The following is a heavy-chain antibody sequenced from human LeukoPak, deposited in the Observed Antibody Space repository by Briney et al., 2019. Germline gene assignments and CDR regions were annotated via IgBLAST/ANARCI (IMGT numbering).Heavy chain of an antibody. V-gene: IGHV3-23*01. J-gene: IGHJ4*02. CDR3: AKTGITMIVVAPLDY. D-gene: IGHD3-22*01. Sequence: GGSLSLSCAASGFTFSSYAMSWVRQAPGKGLEWVSAISGSGGSTYYADSVKGRFTISRDNSKNTLYLQMNSLRAEDTAVYYCAKTGITMIVVAPLDYWGQGTLVTVSS. CDR2: ISGSGGST. CDR1: GFTFSSYA.